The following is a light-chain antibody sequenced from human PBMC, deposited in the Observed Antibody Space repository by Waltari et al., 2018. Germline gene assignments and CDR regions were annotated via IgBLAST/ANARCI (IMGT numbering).Light chain of an antibody. CDR1: QDITKY. V-gene: IGKV1-33*01. CDR2: DVS. CDR3: QQYDYLPPT. Sequence: DIQMTQSPSSLSASVGDRVTITCQASQDITKYLNWYQQRPGKAPKLLIYDVSNLKTGVPSRFRGSGSGTDFSFTISSLHPEDLGTYYCQQYDYLPPTFGQWTRLEIK. J-gene: IGKJ2*01.